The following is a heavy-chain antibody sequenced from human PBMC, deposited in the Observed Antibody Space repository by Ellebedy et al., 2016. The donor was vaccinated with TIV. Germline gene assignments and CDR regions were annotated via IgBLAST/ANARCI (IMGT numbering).Heavy chain of an antibody. Sequence: SGPTLVXPTQTLTLTCTFSGFSLSTSGMRVSWIRQPPGKALEWLARIDWDDDKFYSTSLKTRLTISKDTSKNQVVLTMTNMDPVDTATYYCARTSGSYYHFDYWGQGTLVTVSS. CDR2: IDWDDDK. V-gene: IGHV2-70*04. CDR3: ARTSGSYYHFDY. CDR1: GFSLSTSGMR. D-gene: IGHD1-26*01. J-gene: IGHJ4*02.